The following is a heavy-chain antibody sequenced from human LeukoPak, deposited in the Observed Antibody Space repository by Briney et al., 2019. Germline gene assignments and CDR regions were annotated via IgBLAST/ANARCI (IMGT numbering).Heavy chain of an antibody. CDR2: ISAYNGNT. Sequence: GASVKVSCKASGYTFTSYGISWVRQAPGQGLEWMGWISAYNGNTNYAQKLQGRVTMTTDTSTSTVYMELSSLRSEDTAVYYCARELATICIDYWGQGTLVTVSS. CDR3: ARELATICIDY. V-gene: IGHV1-18*01. CDR1: GYTFTSYG. J-gene: IGHJ4*02. D-gene: IGHD5-12*01.